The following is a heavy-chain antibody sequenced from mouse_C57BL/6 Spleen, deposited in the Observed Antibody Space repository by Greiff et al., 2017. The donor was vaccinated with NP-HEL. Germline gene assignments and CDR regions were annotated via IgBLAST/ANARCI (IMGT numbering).Heavy chain of an antibody. CDR1: GYSITSGYY. Sequence: EVQVVESGPGLVKPSQSLSLTCSVTGYSITSGYYWNWIRQFPGNKLEWMGYISYDGSNNYNPSLKNRISITRDTSKNQFFLKLNSVTTEDTATYYCARTMITGDWYFDVWGTGTTVTVSS. J-gene: IGHJ1*03. V-gene: IGHV3-6*01. CDR3: ARTMITGDWYFDV. CDR2: ISYDGSN. D-gene: IGHD2-4*01.